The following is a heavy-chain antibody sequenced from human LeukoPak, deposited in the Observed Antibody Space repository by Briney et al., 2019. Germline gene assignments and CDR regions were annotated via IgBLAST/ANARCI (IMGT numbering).Heavy chain of an antibody. D-gene: IGHD6-13*01. CDR1: GAPSTTYP. J-gene: IGHJ4*02. V-gene: IGHV1-69*13. CDR3: ASRSPIAAAGTIDY. CDR2: IIPIFGTA. Sequence: GAPVKASSKAPGAPSTTYPITWVRQAPGQGLEWRGGIIPIFGTANYAQKFQGRVTITADESTSTAYMELSSLRSEDTAVYYCASRSPIAAAGTIDYWGQGTLVTVSS.